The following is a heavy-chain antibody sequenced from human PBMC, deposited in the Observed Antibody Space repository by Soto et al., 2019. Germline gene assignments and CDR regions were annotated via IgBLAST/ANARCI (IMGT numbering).Heavy chain of an antibody. CDR2: INHSGRT. CDR1: GGSFSGYY. D-gene: IGHD2-2*01. Sequence: SETLSLTCAVYGGSFSGYYWSWIRQAPGKGLEWIGEINHSGRTNYNPSLKSRISTSADTSKNHFSLRLSSVTAADTAVYYCARGPRCINTSCSNDYYHFVLDVRGQGSSVIVSS. V-gene: IGHV4-34*01. CDR3: ARGPRCINTSCSNDYYHFVLDV. J-gene: IGHJ6*02.